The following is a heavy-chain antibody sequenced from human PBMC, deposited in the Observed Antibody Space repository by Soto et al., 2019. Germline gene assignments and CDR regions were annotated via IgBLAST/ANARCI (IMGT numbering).Heavy chain of an antibody. D-gene: IGHD5-18*01. CDR3: ARAVRGFSKGFDY. Sequence: PSVTLPLTCSVPANSITMGYCWGLIPPPPGKGLEWIGTIYHNRNSYYNPSLKSRVSLSVDKSKNQLSLRVSHVTAADTAVYYCARAVRGFSKGFDYCGQGTLVTVSS. CDR2: IYHNRNS. J-gene: IGHJ4*02. CDR1: ANSITMGYC. V-gene: IGHV4-38-2*02.